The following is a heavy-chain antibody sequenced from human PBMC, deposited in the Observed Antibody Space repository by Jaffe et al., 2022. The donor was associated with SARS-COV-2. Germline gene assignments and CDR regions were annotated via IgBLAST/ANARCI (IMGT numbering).Heavy chain of an antibody. D-gene: IGHD2-15*01. Sequence: QVQLVQSGAEVKKPGASVKVSCKASGYPFTSYDINWVRQATGQGLEWMGWMNPYSGNTGYAQKFQGRVTMTRNTAISTAYMELSSLSSDDTAVYFCARASIARRFLVAVVTAPSWFDPWGQGTLVTVSS. CDR3: ARASIARRFLVAVVTAPSWFDP. V-gene: IGHV1-8*01. J-gene: IGHJ5*02. CDR2: MNPYSGNT. CDR1: GYPFTSYD.